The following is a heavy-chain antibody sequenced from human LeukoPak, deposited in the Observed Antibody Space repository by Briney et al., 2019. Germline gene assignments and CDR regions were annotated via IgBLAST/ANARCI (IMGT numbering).Heavy chain of an antibody. J-gene: IGHJ4*02. CDR3: AKARSPYCGGDCYPLDS. CDR2: ISTNGVTT. CDR1: GFTFSSYA. V-gene: IGHV3-23*01. Sequence: GGSLRLSCAASGFTFSSYAMTYVRQAPGKGLEWVSTISTNGVTTYYADSVKGRFTISRDNSKNTLYLQTNSLRAEDTAVYYCAKARSPYCGGDCYPLDSWGQGTLVTVSS. D-gene: IGHD2-21*02.